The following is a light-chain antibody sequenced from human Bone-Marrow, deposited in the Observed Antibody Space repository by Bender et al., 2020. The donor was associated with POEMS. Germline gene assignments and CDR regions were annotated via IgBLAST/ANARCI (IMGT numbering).Light chain of an antibody. CDR2: LTSDGTY. V-gene: IGLV4-69*01. Sequence: QRVLTQSPSASASLGASVKLTCTLSSGHSRYAIAWHQQQPERGPRYLMKLTSDGTYTKGDGIPDRFSGSSSGPERYLTISTVQSEDEADYYCQTWTTGIHLFGGGTKLTVL. J-gene: IGLJ3*02. CDR1: SGHSRYA. CDR3: QTWTTGIHL.